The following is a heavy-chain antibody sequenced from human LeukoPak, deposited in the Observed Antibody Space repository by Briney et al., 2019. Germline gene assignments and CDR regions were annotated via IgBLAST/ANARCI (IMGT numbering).Heavy chain of an antibody. V-gene: IGHV3-48*01. Sequence: GGSLRLFCAASGFTFSSYSMNCLRHAPGKGLEGVSYNSSSSSTIYYADSVEGRFTISRDNAKNSLYLQMNSLRAEDTAVYYCARDPTLYSIVDYYYGMDVWGQGTTVTVSS. J-gene: IGHJ6*02. CDR1: GFTFSSYS. D-gene: IGHD2-15*01. CDR3: ARDPTLYSIVDYYYGMDV. CDR2: NSSSSSTI.